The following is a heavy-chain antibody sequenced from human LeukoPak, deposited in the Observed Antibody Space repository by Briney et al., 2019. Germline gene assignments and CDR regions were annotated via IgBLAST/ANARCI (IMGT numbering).Heavy chain of an antibody. CDR2: IYYSGST. CDR1: GGSISSGGYS. Sequence: SQTLSLTCAVSGGSISSGGYSWSWIRQPPGKGLEWIGYIYYSGSTNYNPSLKSRVTISVDTSKNQFSLKLSSVTAADTAVYYCAREGAGTVDYWGQGTLVTVSS. J-gene: IGHJ4*02. CDR3: AREGAGTVDY. V-gene: IGHV4-30-4*07. D-gene: IGHD1-1*01.